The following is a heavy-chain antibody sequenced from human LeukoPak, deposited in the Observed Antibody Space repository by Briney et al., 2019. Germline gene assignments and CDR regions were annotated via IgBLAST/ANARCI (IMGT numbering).Heavy chain of an antibody. D-gene: IGHD6-13*01. CDR3: ARGPTIPIAAAGTGYYYGMDV. CDR2: ISSSSSYI. V-gene: IGHV3-21*01. Sequence: PGGSLRLSCAASGFTFSSYSMSWVRQAPGKGLEWVSSISSSSSYIYYADSVKGRFTISRDNAKNSLYLQMNSLRAEDTAVYYCARGPTIPIAAAGTGYYYGMDVWGQGTTVTVSS. CDR1: GFTFSSYS. J-gene: IGHJ6*02.